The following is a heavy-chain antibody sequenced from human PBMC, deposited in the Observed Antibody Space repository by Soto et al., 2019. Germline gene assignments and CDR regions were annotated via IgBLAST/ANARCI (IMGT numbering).Heavy chain of an antibody. Sequence: GGSLRLSCAASGFTFSDYYMSWIRQAPGKGLEWVSYISSSGSTTYYADSVKGRFTISRDNAKNSLYLQMNSLRAEDTAVYYCARDVSTDSSGYHLFDYWGQGTLVTVSS. CDR1: GFTFSDYY. J-gene: IGHJ4*02. CDR3: ARDVSTDSSGYHLFDY. D-gene: IGHD3-22*01. V-gene: IGHV3-11*01. CDR2: ISSSGSTT.